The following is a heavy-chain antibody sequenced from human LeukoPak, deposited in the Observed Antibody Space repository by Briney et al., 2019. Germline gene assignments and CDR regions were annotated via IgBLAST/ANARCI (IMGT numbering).Heavy chain of an antibody. Sequence: SETLSLTCIVSGDSISSYYWSWIRQSPGRGLEWIGYIYYSGSTNYNPSLKSRVTISVDTSKNQFSLKLSSVTAADTAVYYCARFPPDYGGNRPVWYFDLWGRGTLVTVSS. CDR3: ARFPPDYGGNRPVWYFDL. CDR1: GDSISSYY. V-gene: IGHV4-59*08. J-gene: IGHJ2*01. CDR2: IYYSGST. D-gene: IGHD4-23*01.